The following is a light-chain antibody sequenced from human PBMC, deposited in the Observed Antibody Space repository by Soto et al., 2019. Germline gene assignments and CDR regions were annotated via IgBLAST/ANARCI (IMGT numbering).Light chain of an antibody. Sequence: QSVLTQPPSASGTLGQRVTISCSGSSSNVGTNYVYWYQQLPGTAPKLLIDGDNQRPPGVPDRFSCCRSATSASLAISGVRSEDEGGYYCMVWDDNLCGHLVFGGGTKLTVL. CDR3: MVWDDNLCGHLV. J-gene: IGLJ3*02. CDR2: GDN. CDR1: SSNVGTNY. V-gene: IGLV1-47*02.